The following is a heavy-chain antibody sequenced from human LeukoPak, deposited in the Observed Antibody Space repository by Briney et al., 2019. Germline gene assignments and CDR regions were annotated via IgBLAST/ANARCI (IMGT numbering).Heavy chain of an antibody. CDR3: ARWTVSWCLWAFDI. J-gene: IGHJ3*02. Sequence: SETLSLTCAVYGGSFSGYYWSWIRQPPGKGLEWIGEINHSGSTNYNPSLKSRVTISVDTSKNQFSLKLSSVTAADTAVYYCARWTVSWCLWAFDIWGQGTMVTVSS. D-gene: IGHD6-13*01. CDR1: GGSFSGYY. V-gene: IGHV4-34*01. CDR2: INHSGST.